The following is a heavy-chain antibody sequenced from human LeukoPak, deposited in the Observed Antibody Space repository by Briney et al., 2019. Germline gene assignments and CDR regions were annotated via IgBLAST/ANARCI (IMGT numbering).Heavy chain of an antibody. CDR1: GGSISSSSYY. D-gene: IGHD3-10*01. CDR2: IYYSGST. Sequence: SETLSLTCTVSGGSISSSSYYWGWIRQPPGKGLEWTGSIYYSGSTYYNPSLKSRVTISVDTSKNQFSLKLSSMTAADTAVYYCARRLLWFGESFDYWGQGTLVTVSS. J-gene: IGHJ4*02. CDR3: ARRLLWFGESFDY. V-gene: IGHV4-39*01.